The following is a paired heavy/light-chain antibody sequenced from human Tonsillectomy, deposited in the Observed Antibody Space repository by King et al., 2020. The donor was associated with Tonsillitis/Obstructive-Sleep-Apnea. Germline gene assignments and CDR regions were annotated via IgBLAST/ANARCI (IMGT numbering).Light chain of an antibody. J-gene: IGLJ1*01. CDR2: DVS. CDR1: SSDVGGYDY. V-gene: IGLV2-14*01. CDR3: SSYTSSSTYV. Sequence: QSALTQPASVSGSPGQSITISCTGTSSDVGGYDYVSWYQQHPGKAPKLMIFDVSNRPSGVSNRFSGSKSGNTASLTISGLQAEDEADYYCSSYTSSSTYVFGTGTKVTVL.
Heavy chain of an antibody. CDR3: ASNEYSSSSGFDY. Sequence: QVQLVQSGAEVKKPGASVKVSCKASGYSFTSYYINWVRQAPGQGLEWTGIINPTGGIATYAQKFQGRVTVTRDTSTSTVYMELSSLTSEDTAVYYCASNEYSSSSGFDYWGQGTLVTVSS. J-gene: IGHJ4*02. CDR2: INPTGGIA. CDR1: GYSFTSYY. V-gene: IGHV1-46*01. D-gene: IGHD6-6*01.